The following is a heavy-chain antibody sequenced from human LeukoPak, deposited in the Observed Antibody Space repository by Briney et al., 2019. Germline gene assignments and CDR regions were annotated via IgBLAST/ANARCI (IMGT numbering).Heavy chain of an antibody. V-gene: IGHV3-33*01. D-gene: IGHD3-22*01. CDR3: ARDSGDSSGYYPGY. CDR2: IWHDGNNK. Sequence: GGSLRLSCATSGFAFGTQGMHWVRQAPGKGLEWVAAIWHDGNNKYYVDSVKGRFTISRDNSKNTVYLQMNSLRVEGTAVYYCARDSGDSSGYYPGYWGQGTLVTVSS. CDR1: GFAFGTQG. J-gene: IGHJ4*02.